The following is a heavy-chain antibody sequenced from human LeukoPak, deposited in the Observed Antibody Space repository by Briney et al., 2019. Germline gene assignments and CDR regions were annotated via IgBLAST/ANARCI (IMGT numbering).Heavy chain of an antibody. CDR2: IWYDGSNK. J-gene: IGHJ5*02. D-gene: IGHD3-22*01. CDR3: AREIDDSSALGFDP. CDR1: GFTFSSYG. Sequence: PGRSLRLSCAASGFTFSSYGMHWVRQAPGKGLEWVAVIWYDGSNKYYADSVKGRFTISRDNSKNTLYLQMNSLRAEDTAVYYCAREIDDSSALGFDPWGQGTLVTVSS. V-gene: IGHV3-33*01.